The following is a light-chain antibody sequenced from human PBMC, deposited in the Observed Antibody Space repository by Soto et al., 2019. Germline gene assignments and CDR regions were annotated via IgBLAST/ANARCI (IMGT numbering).Light chain of an antibody. CDR3: SSYTSSSTRV. CDR2: DVS. V-gene: IGLV2-14*01. Sequence: QSVLTPPASVSGSPGQSLTISCTGTSSDVGGYNYVSWYQQHPGKAPKLMIYDVSNRPSGVSNRFSGSKSGNTASLTISGLQAEDEADYYCSSYTSSSTRVFGTGTKLTVL. J-gene: IGLJ1*01. CDR1: SSDVGGYNY.